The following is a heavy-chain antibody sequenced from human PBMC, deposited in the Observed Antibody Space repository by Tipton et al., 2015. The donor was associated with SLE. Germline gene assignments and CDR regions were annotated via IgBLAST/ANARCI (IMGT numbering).Heavy chain of an antibody. CDR2: ISYDGSNK. V-gene: IGHV3-30*04. Sequence: SLRLSCAASGFTFSSYAMHWVRQAPGKGLEWVAVISYDGSNKYYADSVKGRFTISRDNSKNTLYLQMNSLRAEDTAVYYCARGVGSSWYIDYWGQGTLVTVSS. CDR1: GFTFSSYA. J-gene: IGHJ4*02. CDR3: ARGVGSSWYIDY. D-gene: IGHD6-13*01.